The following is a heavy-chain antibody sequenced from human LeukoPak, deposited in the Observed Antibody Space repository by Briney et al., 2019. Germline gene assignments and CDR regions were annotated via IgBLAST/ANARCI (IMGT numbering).Heavy chain of an antibody. Sequence: GASVKVSCKASGYTFTGYYIHWVRQAPGQGLEWMGWINPNTGDTNSAQNFQGSVTMTRDTSISTAYMELSRLTSDDTAVYFCARVLDYDSSGYYYTVEIDAFDIWGQGTMVTVSS. CDR2: INPNTGDT. V-gene: IGHV1-2*02. CDR3: ARVLDYDSSGYYYTVEIDAFDI. J-gene: IGHJ3*02. CDR1: GYTFTGYY. D-gene: IGHD3-22*01.